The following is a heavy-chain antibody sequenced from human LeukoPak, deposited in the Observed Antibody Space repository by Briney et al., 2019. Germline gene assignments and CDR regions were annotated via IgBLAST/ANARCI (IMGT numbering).Heavy chain of an antibody. V-gene: IGHV4-34*01. J-gene: IGHJ4*02. CDR3: ARGPYKSGYSYGPALRFLDY. CDR2: INHSGST. D-gene: IGHD5-18*01. Sequence: PSETLSLTCAVYGGSFSGYYWSWIRQPPGKGLEWIGEINHSGSTNYNPSLESRVTISVDTSKNQFSLKLSSVTAADTAVYYCARGPYKSGYSYGPALRFLDYWGQGTLVTVSS. CDR1: GGSFSGYY.